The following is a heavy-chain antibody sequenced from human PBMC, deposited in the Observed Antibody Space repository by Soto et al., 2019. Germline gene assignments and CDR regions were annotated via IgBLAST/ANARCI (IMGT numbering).Heavy chain of an antibody. CDR2: IYWNDDK. Sequence: SGPTLVKPTQTLTLTCTFSGFSLSTSGVGVGWIRQPPGKALEWLALIYWNDDKRYSPSLKSRLTITKDTSKNQVVLTMTNMDPVDTATYYCAHFTAEQWLVPLTYFDYWGQGTLVTVSS. V-gene: IGHV2-5*01. CDR3: AHFTAEQWLVPLTYFDY. D-gene: IGHD6-19*01. J-gene: IGHJ4*02. CDR1: GFSLSTSGVG.